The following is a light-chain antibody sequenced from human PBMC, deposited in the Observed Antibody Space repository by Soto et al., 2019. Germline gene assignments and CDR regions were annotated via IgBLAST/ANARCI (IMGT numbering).Light chain of an antibody. CDR1: QVISNF. CDR3: QQLESYPST. V-gene: IGKV1-9*01. J-gene: IGKJ4*01. Sequence: DIQMTPSRFSMSSSVGNRFTITGRALQVISNFLACYQQKPWKSPKLLIYAASTLQSGVPSRFSGSGSGTDFTLTISSLQPEDFATYYCQQLESYPSTFGGGTKVDIK. CDR2: AAS.